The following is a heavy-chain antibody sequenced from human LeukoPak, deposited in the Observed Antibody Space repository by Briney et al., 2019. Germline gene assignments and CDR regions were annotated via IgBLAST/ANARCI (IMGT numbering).Heavy chain of an antibody. V-gene: IGHV4-38-2*01. Sequence: SETLSLTCAVSGYSISSGYYWGWIRQPPGKGLEWIGSIHHSGSTYYNPSLKSRVTISVDTSKNQFSLKLSSVTAADTAVYYCARQPYSSGWDYWGQGTLVTVSS. CDR2: IHHSGST. D-gene: IGHD6-19*01. CDR1: GYSISSGYY. CDR3: ARQPYSSGWDY. J-gene: IGHJ4*02.